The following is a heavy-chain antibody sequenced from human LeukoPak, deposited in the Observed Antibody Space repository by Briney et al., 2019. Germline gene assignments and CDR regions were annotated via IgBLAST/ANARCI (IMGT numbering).Heavy chain of an antibody. V-gene: IGHV1-8*01. CDR3: ARGQAGYDYVWGSYRYTLFDY. D-gene: IGHD3-16*02. J-gene: IGHJ4*02. CDR1: GYTFTSYD. Sequence: ASVKVSCKASGYTFTSYDINWVRQATGQGLEWMGWMNPNSGNTGYAQKFQGRVTMTRNTSISTAYMELSSLRSEDTAVYYCARGQAGYDYVWGSYRYTLFDYWGQGTLVTVSS. CDR2: MNPNSGNT.